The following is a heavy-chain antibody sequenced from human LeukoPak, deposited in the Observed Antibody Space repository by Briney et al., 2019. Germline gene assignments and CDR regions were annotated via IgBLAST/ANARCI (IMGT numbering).Heavy chain of an antibody. J-gene: IGHJ4*02. V-gene: IGHV1-46*01. CDR2: INPSGGST. Sequence: ASLKISCKASGYTFTSYYIHWVRQAPGQGLEWRGIINPSGGSTSYAQQFQGRVTMTRDTSTSTVYMELSSLRSEDTAVYHCAIVFAAAATGAIGYWGQRTLVTVSS. CDR3: AIVFAAAATGAIGY. D-gene: IGHD6-13*01. CDR1: GYTFTSYY.